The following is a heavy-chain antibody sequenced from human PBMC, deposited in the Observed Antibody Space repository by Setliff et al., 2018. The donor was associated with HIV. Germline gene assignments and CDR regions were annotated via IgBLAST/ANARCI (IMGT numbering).Heavy chain of an antibody. V-gene: IGHV4-31*03. CDR3: ARGIYRPWGGYSAFATDAFET. CDR1: SGPISNGGFY. CDR2: IYHSGGT. D-gene: IGHD5-12*01. Sequence: SETLSLTCTVSSGPISNGGFYWSWIRHHPGKGLEWIGYIYHSGGTYYSPSLKSRVSMSIDTFKNQFSLNLTSVTAADTAVYYCARGIYRPWGGYSAFATDAFETWGQGTLVTVSS. J-gene: IGHJ3*02.